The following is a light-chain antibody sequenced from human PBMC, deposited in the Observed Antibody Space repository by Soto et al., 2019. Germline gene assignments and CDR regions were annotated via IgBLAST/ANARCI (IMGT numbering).Light chain of an antibody. Sequence: DIQMTQAPSSVSASVGNRVTITCQASQHIATYLSWYQQKPGKAPNHLIYDASKLATGVPSRFRGGGSGTHFTFPINHLHPEDSPTYYCQQYDNIHPTWKFGQGTKVDIK. CDR1: QHIATY. CDR3: QQYDNIHPTWK. CDR2: DAS. V-gene: IGKV1-33*01. J-gene: IGKJ1*01.